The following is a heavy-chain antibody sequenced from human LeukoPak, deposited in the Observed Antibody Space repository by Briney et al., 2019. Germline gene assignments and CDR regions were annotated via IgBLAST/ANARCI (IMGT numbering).Heavy chain of an antibody. D-gene: IGHD2-8*01. Sequence: GGSLRLSCAGCGFSFSTFSFRWVRQAQGKGLVWVSGISASGGDTFYADSVKGRFTISRDNSKNTLSLQMNSLRVEDTAIYYCAKDVRRCNGACTWGQGTLVTVSS. V-gene: IGHV3-23*01. J-gene: IGHJ5*02. CDR1: GFSFSTFS. CDR3: AKDVRRCNGACT. CDR2: ISASGGDT.